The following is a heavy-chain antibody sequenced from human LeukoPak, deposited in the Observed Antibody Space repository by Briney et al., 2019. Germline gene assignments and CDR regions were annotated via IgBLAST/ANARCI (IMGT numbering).Heavy chain of an antibody. CDR2: ITPIFHTP. CDR1: GDTFSNYG. V-gene: IGHV1-69*13. Sequence: SVKVSCKASGDTFSNYGINWVRQAPGQGLEWMGGITPIFHTPNYAQKFQGRVTISADESTTTAYMELSSLRSEDTAVYYCAREDWNPPYYYYGMGVWGQGTMVTVSS. J-gene: IGHJ6*02. D-gene: IGHD1-1*01. CDR3: AREDWNPPYYYYGMGV.